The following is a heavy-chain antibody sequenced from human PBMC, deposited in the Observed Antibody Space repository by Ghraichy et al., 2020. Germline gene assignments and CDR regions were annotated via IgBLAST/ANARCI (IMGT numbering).Heavy chain of an antibody. CDR1: GGSISSYY. D-gene: IGHD3-9*01. CDR2: IYTSGST. Sequence: SETLSLTCTVSGGSISSYYWSWIRQPAGKGLEWIGRIYTSGSTNYNPSLKSRVTMSVDTSKNQFSLKLSSVTAADTAVYYCARGLRNVRGPGIFFDYWGQGTLVTVSS. J-gene: IGHJ4*02. CDR3: ARGLRNVRGPGIFFDY. V-gene: IGHV4-4*07.